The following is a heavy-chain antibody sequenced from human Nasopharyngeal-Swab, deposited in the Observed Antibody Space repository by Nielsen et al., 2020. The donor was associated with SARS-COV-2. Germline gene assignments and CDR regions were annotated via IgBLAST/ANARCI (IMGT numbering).Heavy chain of an antibody. J-gene: IGHJ5*02. CDR3: ARRLTMVRGVIPYNWFDP. D-gene: IGHD3-10*01. CDR2: IIPIFGTA. V-gene: IGHV1-69*06. Sequence: WVRQAPGQGLEWMGGIIPIFGTANYAQKFQGRVTMTEDTSTSTVYMELSSLRSEDTAVYYCARRLTMVRGVIPYNWFDPWGQGTLVTVSS.